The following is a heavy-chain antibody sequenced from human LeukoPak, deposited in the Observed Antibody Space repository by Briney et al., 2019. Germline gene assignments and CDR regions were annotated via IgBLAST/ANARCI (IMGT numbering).Heavy chain of an antibody. CDR1: GGSISSYY. J-gene: IGHJ4*02. Sequence: SETLSLTCTVSGGSISSYYWSWIRQPPGKGLEWIGYIYYSGSANYNPSLKNRVTISVDTSKNQFSLKLSSVTAADTAVYFCARERTTGREFDYWGQGTLVTVSS. D-gene: IGHD4-11*01. V-gene: IGHV4-59*01. CDR2: IYYSGSA. CDR3: ARERTTGREFDY.